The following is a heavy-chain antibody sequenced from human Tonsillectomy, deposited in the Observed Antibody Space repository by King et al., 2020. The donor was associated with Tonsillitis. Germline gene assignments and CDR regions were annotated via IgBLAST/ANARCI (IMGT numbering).Heavy chain of an antibody. Sequence: QLQESGPGLVKPSETLSLTCTVSGGSISSSSHYWGWVRQPPGKGLEWIGSIHYSGSTYYNPSLTSRVTISVDTSKNQFSLKLSSVTAADTAVYYCARPGYSYGQNWFDPWGQGTLVTVSS. V-gene: IGHV4-39*01. CDR1: GGSISSSSHY. J-gene: IGHJ5*02. CDR3: ARPGYSYGQNWFDP. D-gene: IGHD5-18*01. CDR2: IHYSGST.